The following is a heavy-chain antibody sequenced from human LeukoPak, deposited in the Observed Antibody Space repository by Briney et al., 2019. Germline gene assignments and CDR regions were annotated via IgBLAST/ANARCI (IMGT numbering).Heavy chain of an antibody. CDR1: GFTFSSFE. CDR3: AREVTSIVGAIGH. V-gene: IGHV3-48*03. J-gene: IGHJ4*02. CDR2: ISSSGSTI. D-gene: IGHD1-26*01. Sequence: GGSLRLSCAASGFTFSSFEMNWVRQAPGKGLEWVSYISSSGSTIYYTDSVEGRFTISRDNAKNSLYLQMNSLRAEDTAVYYCAREVTSIVGAIGHWGQGTLVTVSS.